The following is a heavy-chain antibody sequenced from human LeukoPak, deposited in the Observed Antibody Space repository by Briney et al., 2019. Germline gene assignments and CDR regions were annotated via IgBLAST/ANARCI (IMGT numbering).Heavy chain of an antibody. Sequence: GGSLRLSCAASGFTFSSYGMHWVRQAPGKGLEWVAVISYDGSNKYYADSVKGRFTISRDNAKNSLYLQMNSLRAEDTAVYYCAREVAAALTHWGQGTLVTVSS. CDR1: GFTFSSYG. CDR3: AREVAAALTH. CDR2: ISYDGSNK. J-gene: IGHJ4*02. D-gene: IGHD6-13*01. V-gene: IGHV3-30*03.